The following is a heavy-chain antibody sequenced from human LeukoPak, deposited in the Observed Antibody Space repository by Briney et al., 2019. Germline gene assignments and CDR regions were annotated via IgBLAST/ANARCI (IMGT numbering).Heavy chain of an antibody. CDR3: ATDLRLAVPEGFDY. D-gene: IGHD6-19*01. CDR1: GYTLTELS. J-gene: IGHJ4*02. CDR2: FDPEDGET. Sequence: ALVKVSCKVSGYTLTELSMHWVRQAPGKGLEWMGGFDPEDGETIHAQKFQGRVTMTEDTSTDTAYMELSSLRSEDTAVYYCATDLRLAVPEGFDYWGQGTLVTVSS. V-gene: IGHV1-24*01.